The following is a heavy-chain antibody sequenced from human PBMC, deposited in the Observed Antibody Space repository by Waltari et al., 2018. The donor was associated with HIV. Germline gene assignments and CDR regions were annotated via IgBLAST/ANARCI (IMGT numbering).Heavy chain of an antibody. CDR1: GGSISSGSYY. Sequence: QVQLQESGPGLVKPSQTLSLTCTVSGGSISSGSYYWSWIRQPAGKGLEWIGRIYTSGSTNYTPAPKSRVTISVDTSKNQFSLKRSSVPSADTAVYYCARGSAAVPADYWGQGTLVTVSS. J-gene: IGHJ4*02. V-gene: IGHV4-61*02. CDR3: ARGSAAVPADY. D-gene: IGHD6-25*01. CDR2: IYTSGST.